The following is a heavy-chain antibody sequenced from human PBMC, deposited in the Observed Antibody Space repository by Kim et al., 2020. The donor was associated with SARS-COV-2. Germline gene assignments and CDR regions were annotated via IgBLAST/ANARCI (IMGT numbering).Heavy chain of an antibody. D-gene: IGHD3-9*01. J-gene: IGHJ6*01. CDR3: AKDRGIRYFDWAHFYGM. V-gene: IGHV3-30*18. CDR1: GFTFSSYG. CDR2: ISYDGSNK. Sequence: GGSLRLSCAASGFTFSSYGMHWVRQAPGKGLEWVAVISYDGSNKYYADSVKGRFTISRDNSKNTLYLQMNSLRAEDTAVYYCAKDRGIRYFDWAHFYGM.